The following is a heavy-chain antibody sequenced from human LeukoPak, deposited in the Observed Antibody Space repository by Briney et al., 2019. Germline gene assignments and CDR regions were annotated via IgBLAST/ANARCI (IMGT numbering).Heavy chain of an antibody. Sequence: PSETLSLTCAVYGGSFSGYYWSWIRQPPGKGLEWIGEINHSGSTNYNPSLKSRVTISVDTSKNQFSLKLSSVTAADTAVYYCARALYYDILTPPAPFDPWGQGTLVTVSS. CDR1: GGSFSGYY. CDR2: INHSGST. V-gene: IGHV4-34*01. D-gene: IGHD3-9*01. J-gene: IGHJ5*02. CDR3: ARALYYDILTPPAPFDP.